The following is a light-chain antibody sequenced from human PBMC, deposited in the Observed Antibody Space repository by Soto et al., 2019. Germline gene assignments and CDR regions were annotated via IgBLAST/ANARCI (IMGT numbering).Light chain of an antibody. CDR2: EVS. Sequence: QSALTQPASVSGSPGQSLTISCTGTSSDVGGYSYVSWYQQHPGKAPKLMIYEVSNRPSGISNRFSGSKSGNTASLTLSGLQAEDEADYYCSSYTSSSTLVFGGGTKLTVL. CDR1: SSDVGGYSY. V-gene: IGLV2-14*01. J-gene: IGLJ2*01. CDR3: SSYTSSSTLV.